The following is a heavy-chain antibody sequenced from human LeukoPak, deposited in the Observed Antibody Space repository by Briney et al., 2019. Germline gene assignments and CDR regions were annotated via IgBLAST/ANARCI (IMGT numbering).Heavy chain of an antibody. V-gene: IGHV4-39*01. J-gene: IGHJ4*02. D-gene: IGHD3-3*01. CDR2: IYSSGSP. CDR3: ARHYYDFWSVKSYYFDY. Sequence: PSETLSLTCIVCVGSIRSCSYYWGWIRQPPGKGLGWIGRIYSSGSPYTNPSLKGRVPLSVEPSKNQFTLKQSSVTAVDTAVYYCARHYYDFWSVKSYYFDYWGQGTLVTVSS. CDR1: VGSIRSCSYY.